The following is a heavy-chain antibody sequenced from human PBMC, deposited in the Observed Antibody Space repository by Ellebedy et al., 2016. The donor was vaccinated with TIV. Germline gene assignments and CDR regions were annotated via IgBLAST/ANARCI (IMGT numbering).Heavy chain of an antibody. D-gene: IGHD6-19*01. J-gene: IGHJ6*02. V-gene: IGHV1-18*01. CDR1: GYTFTSYG. Sequence: AASVKVSCKASGYTFTSYGISWVRQAPGQGPEWMAWISAYNANTNYAQNLQGRVTMTTDTSTSTAYMELRSLRSDDTAVYYCARDFAVAGTYYYYGMDVWGQGTTVTVSS. CDR3: ARDFAVAGTYYYYGMDV. CDR2: ISAYNANT.